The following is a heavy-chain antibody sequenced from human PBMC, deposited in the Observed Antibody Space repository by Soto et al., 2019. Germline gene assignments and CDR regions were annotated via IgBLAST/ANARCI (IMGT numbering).Heavy chain of an antibody. Sequence: SETLSLTCTVSGCSVSSGDYYWSWIRQPPGKGLEWIGYIYYSGSTNYSPSLKSRVTISVDTSKNQFSLKLSSVTAADTAVYYCARLGGSYAVPHYDYWGQGTLVTVSS. V-gene: IGHV4-61*08. D-gene: IGHD1-26*01. CDR1: GCSVSSGDYY. CDR3: ARLGGSYAVPHYDY. CDR2: IYYSGST. J-gene: IGHJ4*02.